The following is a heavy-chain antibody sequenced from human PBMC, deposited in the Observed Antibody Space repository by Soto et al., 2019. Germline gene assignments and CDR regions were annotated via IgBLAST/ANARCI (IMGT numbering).Heavy chain of an antibody. Sequence: QVHLVQSGVEVKTPGASVKVSCQASGYTFFTYDISWVRQAPGQGLEWMGWISTYSGDTKYAQKFQGRVTMTTDTSKTTAYLELRSLRSDDTAVYYCARHNGPTTSEKGFDPWGQGTLVTVSS. CDR3: ARHNGPTTSEKGFDP. CDR1: GYTFFTYD. V-gene: IGHV1-18*01. D-gene: IGHD5-12*01. J-gene: IGHJ5*02. CDR2: ISTYSGDT.